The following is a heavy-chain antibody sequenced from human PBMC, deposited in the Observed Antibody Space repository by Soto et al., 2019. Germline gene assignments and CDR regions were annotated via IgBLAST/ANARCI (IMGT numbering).Heavy chain of an antibody. V-gene: IGHV3-30*18. CDR3: AKDYSGYEFDY. D-gene: IGHD5-12*01. J-gene: IGHJ4*02. Sequence: LRLSCAASGFTFSYYGMHWVRQAPGKGLEWVSLISYDGWNTYYADSVKGRFAISRDNSKNTLYLQMNSLRAEDTALYYCAKDYSGYEFDYWGQGTLVTVSS. CDR1: GFTFSYYG. CDR2: ISYDGWNT.